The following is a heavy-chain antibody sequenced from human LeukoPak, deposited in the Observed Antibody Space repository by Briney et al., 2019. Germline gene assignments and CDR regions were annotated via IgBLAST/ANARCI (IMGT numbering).Heavy chain of an antibody. J-gene: IGHJ4*02. CDR2: IIPIFGTA. D-gene: IGHD4-17*01. CDR1: GGTFSSYA. CDR3: ARDPYYGDPEGGFDY. V-gene: IGHV1-69*13. Sequence: ASVKVSCKASGGTFSSYAINWVRQAPGQGLEWMGGIIPIFGTANYAQKFQGRVTITADESTSTAYMELSSLRSEDTAVYYCARDPYYGDPEGGFDYWGQGTLVTVSS.